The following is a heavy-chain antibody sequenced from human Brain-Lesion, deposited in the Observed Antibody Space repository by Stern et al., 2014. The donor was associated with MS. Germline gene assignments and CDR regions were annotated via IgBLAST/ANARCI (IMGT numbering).Heavy chain of an antibody. J-gene: IGHJ6*02. CDR3: ARDQRGITIFGVVTDYYYLGMDV. Sequence: VQLVQSGAEVKKPGASVKVSCKTSGYIFTGYYIHWVRQAPGQGLQWMAWINPNTGGPTDAQKFQGRVTMSRDTSISTSYVELSSLTSDDTAVYYCARDQRGITIFGVVTDYYYLGMDVWGQGTTVTVSS. CDR2: INPNTGGP. D-gene: IGHD3-3*01. CDR1: GYIFTGYY. V-gene: IGHV1-2*02.